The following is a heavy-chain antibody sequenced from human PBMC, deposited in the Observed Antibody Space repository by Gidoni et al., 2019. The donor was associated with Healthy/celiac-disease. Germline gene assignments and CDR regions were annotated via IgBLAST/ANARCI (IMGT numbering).Heavy chain of an antibody. V-gene: IGHV5-51*01. J-gene: IGHJ3*02. CDR1: GYSFTSYW. Sequence: EVQLVQSGAEVKKPGESLKISCKGSGYSFTSYWIGWVRQMPGKGLEWMGIIYPGDSDTRYSPSFQGQVTISADKSISTAYLQWSSLKASDTAMYYCASYVWGSYRYTDTLDAFDIWGQGTMVTVSS. D-gene: IGHD3-16*02. CDR2: IYPGDSDT. CDR3: ASYVWGSYRYTDTLDAFDI.